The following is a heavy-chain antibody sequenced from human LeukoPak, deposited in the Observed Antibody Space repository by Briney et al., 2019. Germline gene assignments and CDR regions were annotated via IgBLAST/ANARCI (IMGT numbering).Heavy chain of an antibody. V-gene: IGHV3-23*01. CDR3: TTAGGYSGYGFDY. CDR2: ISGSGGST. CDR1: GFTFSSYG. D-gene: IGHD5-12*01. J-gene: IGHJ4*02. Sequence: GGTLRLSCAASGFTFSSYGMSWVRQAPGKGLEWVSAISGSGGSTYYADSVKGRFTISRDNSKNTLYLQMNSLKTEDTAVYYCTTAGGYSGYGFDYWGQGTLVTVSS.